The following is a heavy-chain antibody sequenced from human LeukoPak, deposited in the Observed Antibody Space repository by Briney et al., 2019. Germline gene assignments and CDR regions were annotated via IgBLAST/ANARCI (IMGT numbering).Heavy chain of an antibody. J-gene: IGHJ6*03. V-gene: IGHV1-69*05. D-gene: IGHD3-10*01. Sequence: SVKVSCKASGGTFTRYAISWVRQAPGQGHEWMGRIIPIFGTAKYAQKFQGKVTITTDESTSTAYMELSSLRSEDTAVYYCASSYGSGSYLKEYYYIDVWGKGTTVTVSS. CDR1: GGTFTRYA. CDR3: ASSYGSGSYLKEYYYIDV. CDR2: IIPIFGTA.